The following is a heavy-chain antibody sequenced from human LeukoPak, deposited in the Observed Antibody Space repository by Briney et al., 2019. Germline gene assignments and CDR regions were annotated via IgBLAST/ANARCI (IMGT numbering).Heavy chain of an antibody. CDR1: GFAFGSYA. D-gene: IGHD6-19*01. CDR3: AKTTVGYSSGRFPGWPADY. V-gene: IGHV3-23*01. Sequence: GGSPRLSCAASGFAFGSYAMYWVRQAPGKGLEWVSGIFGSGGSAHYADSVKGRFTISRDNSKNTVYLEMNSLRAEDAAVYYCAKTTVGYSSGRFPGWPADYWGQGTLVTVSS. J-gene: IGHJ4*02. CDR2: IFGSGGSA.